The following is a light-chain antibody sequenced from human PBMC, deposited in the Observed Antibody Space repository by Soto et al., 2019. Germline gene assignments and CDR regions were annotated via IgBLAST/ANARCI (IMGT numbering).Light chain of an antibody. V-gene: IGLV1-47*01. CDR2: RNN. Sequence: VLTQPPSASETPGQRVTISCSGSSSNIGSNYVYWYQQLPGTAPKLLIYRNNQRPSGVPDRFSGSKSGTSASLAISGLRSEDEADYYCAAWDDSLSGNYVFGTGTKVTVL. J-gene: IGLJ1*01. CDR3: AAWDDSLSGNYV. CDR1: SSNIGSNY.